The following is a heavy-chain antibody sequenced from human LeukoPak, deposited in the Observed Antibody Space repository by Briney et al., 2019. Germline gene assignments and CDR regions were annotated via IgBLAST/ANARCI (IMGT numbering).Heavy chain of an antibody. V-gene: IGHV3-48*04. J-gene: IGHJ4*02. D-gene: IGHD2-15*01. CDR1: GFTFSSYS. Sequence: PGGSLRLSCAASGFTFSSYSMNWVRQAPGKGLEWVSYISSSSSTIYYADSVKGRFTISRDNAKNSLYLQMNSLRAEDTAVYYCAGRGGYCSGGSCYPIDYWGQGTLVTVYS. CDR3: AGRGGYCSGGSCYPIDY. CDR2: ISSSSSTI.